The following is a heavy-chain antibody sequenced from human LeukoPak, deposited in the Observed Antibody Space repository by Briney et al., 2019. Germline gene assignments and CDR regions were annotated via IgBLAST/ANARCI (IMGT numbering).Heavy chain of an antibody. Sequence: SETLSLTCTVSGGSISSYYWSWIRQPPGKGLEWIAYIDYRGSTTYNPSLKSRVTISVDTSRNQFSLKLSSVTAADTAVYYCARSRSGYSYDHAAFDIWGQGTMVTVSS. CDR2: IDYRGST. CDR1: GGSISSYY. V-gene: IGHV4-59*01. J-gene: IGHJ3*02. D-gene: IGHD5-18*01. CDR3: ARSRSGYSYDHAAFDI.